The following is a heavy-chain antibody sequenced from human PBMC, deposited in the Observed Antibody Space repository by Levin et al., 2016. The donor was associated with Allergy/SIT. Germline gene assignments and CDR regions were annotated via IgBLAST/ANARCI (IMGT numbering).Heavy chain of an antibody. CDR1: GFTFNIYG. CDR2: ISTDSRTK. V-gene: IGHV3-48*04. CDR3: ARQGTGSGSSWYEDY. J-gene: IGHJ4*02. Sequence: GESLKISCAASGFTFNIYGMNWVRQAPGKGLEWISYISTDSRTKYYADSLKGRFTVSRDNAKKSLYLQVDGLRADDTAVYYCARQGTGSGSSWYEDYWGQGVLVTVSS. D-gene: IGHD6-13*01.